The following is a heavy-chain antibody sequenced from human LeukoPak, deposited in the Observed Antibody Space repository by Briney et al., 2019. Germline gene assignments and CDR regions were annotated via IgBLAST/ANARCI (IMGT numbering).Heavy chain of an antibody. CDR2: ISSSSNYI. J-gene: IGHJ6*02. Sequence: GGSLRLSCAASGFTLSFYTMNWVRQAPGKGLEWVSFISSSSNYIYYADSVKGRFTISRDNAKNSLYLQMNSLRAEDTAVYYCARDMKAYDSSYGMDVWGQGTTVTVSS. D-gene: IGHD3-22*01. CDR3: ARDMKAYDSSYGMDV. CDR1: GFTLSFYT. V-gene: IGHV3-21*01.